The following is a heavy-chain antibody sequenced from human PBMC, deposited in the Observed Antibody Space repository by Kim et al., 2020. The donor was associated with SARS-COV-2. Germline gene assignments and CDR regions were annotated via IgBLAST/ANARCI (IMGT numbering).Heavy chain of an antibody. V-gene: IGHV3-23*01. CDR2: ISGSGGST. CDR1: GFTFSSYA. CDR3: AKDRGYSYGYVNYYYGMDV. D-gene: IGHD5-18*01. Sequence: GGSLILSCAASGFTFSSYAMSWVRQAPGKGLEWVSAISGSGGSTYYADSVKGRFTISRDNSKNTLYLQMNSLRAEDTAVYYCAKDRGYSYGYVNYYYGMDVWGQGTTVTVSS. J-gene: IGHJ6*02.